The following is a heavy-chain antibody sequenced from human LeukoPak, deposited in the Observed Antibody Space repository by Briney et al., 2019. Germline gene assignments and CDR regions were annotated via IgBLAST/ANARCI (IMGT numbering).Heavy chain of an antibody. CDR3: ASCSYYYGMDV. Sequence: GGSLRPSCAASGFTFSSYWMSWVRQAPGKGLEWVANIKQDGSEKYYVDSVKGRFTISRDNAWNSLYLQMNSLRADDTAVYYCASCSYYYGMDVWGQGTTVTVSS. CDR2: IKQDGSEK. V-gene: IGHV3-7*01. D-gene: IGHD2-15*01. J-gene: IGHJ6*02. CDR1: GFTFSSYW.